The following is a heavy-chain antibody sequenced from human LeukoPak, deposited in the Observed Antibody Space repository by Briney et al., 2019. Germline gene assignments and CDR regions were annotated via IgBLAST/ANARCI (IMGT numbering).Heavy chain of an antibody. CDR3: ARGVTAARGQRNWFDP. Sequence: ASVKVSCKASGYTFTSYGISWVRQAPGRGLEWMGWISAYNGNTNYAQKLQGRVTMTTDTSTSTAYMELRSLRSDDTAVYYCARGVTAARGQRNWFDPWGQGTLVTVSS. J-gene: IGHJ5*02. V-gene: IGHV1-18*01. D-gene: IGHD3-10*01. CDR2: ISAYNGNT. CDR1: GYTFTSYG.